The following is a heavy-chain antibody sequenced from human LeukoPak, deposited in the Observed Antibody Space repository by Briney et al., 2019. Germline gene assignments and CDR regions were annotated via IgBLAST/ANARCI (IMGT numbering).Heavy chain of an antibody. Sequence: PSETLSLTCTVSGGSISSGGYYWSWIRQHPGNGLEWIGYIYYSGSTYYNPSIKSRVTISVDTSKNQFSLKLSSVTAADTAVYYCARTPTGYSSSWYIFYYYMDVWGKGTTVTVSS. V-gene: IGHV4-31*03. CDR2: IYYSGST. CDR3: ARTPTGYSSSWYIFYYYMDV. CDR1: GGSISSGGYY. D-gene: IGHD6-13*01. J-gene: IGHJ6*03.